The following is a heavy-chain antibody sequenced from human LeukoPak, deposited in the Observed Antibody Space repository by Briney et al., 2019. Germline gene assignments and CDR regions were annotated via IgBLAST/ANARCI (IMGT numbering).Heavy chain of an antibody. V-gene: IGHV1-69*13. CDR3: AGSDGYSYGYSLWVFDY. J-gene: IGHJ4*02. D-gene: IGHD5-18*01. CDR2: IIPIFGTA. Sequence: ASVKVSCKASGGTFSSYAISWVRQAPGQGLEWMGGIIPIFGTANYAQKFQGRVTITADESTSTAYMELSSLRSEDTAVYYCAGSDGYSYGYSLWVFDYWGQGTLVTVSS. CDR1: GGTFSSYA.